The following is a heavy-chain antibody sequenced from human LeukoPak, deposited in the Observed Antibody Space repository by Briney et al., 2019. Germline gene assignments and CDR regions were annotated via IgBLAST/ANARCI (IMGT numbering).Heavy chain of an antibody. CDR2: K. J-gene: IGHJ1*01. D-gene: IGHD2-15*01. CDR3: AKDGSIQGYCSGGSCYSEYFQH. V-gene: IGHV3-30*02. Sequence: KYYADSVKGRFTISRDNSKNTLYLQMNSLRAEDTAVYYCAKDGSIQGYCSGGSCYSEYFQHWGQGTLVTVSS.